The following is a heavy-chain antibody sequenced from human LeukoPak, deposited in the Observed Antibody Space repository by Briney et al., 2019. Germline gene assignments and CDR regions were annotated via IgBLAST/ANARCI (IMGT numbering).Heavy chain of an antibody. V-gene: IGHV3-9*01. CDR2: ISWNSGSI. CDR1: GFTFDDYA. D-gene: IGHD6-13*01. CDR3: AKDIRAAAGYYYGMDV. J-gene: IGHJ6*02. Sequence: GGSLRLSCAASGFTFDDYAMHWVRQAPGKGLEWVSGISWNSGSIGYADSVKGRFTISRDNAENSLYLQMNSLRAEDTALYYCAKDIRAAAGYYYGMDVWGQGTTVTVSS.